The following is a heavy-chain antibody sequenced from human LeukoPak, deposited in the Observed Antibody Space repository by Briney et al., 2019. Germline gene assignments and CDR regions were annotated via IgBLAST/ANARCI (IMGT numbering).Heavy chain of an antibody. CDR3: ARAIPPKDIVVVPAALDY. Sequence: PSETLSLTCAVYGGSFSGYYWSWIRQPPGKGLEWIGEINHSGSTNYNPSLKSRVTISVDTSKNQFSLKLSSVTAPDTAVYFCARAIPPKDIVVVPAALDYWGQGTLVTVSS. CDR1: GGSFSGYY. CDR2: INHSGST. J-gene: IGHJ4*02. V-gene: IGHV4-34*01. D-gene: IGHD2-2*01.